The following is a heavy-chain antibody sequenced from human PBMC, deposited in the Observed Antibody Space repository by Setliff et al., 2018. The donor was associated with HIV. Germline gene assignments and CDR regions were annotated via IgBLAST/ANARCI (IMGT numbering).Heavy chain of an antibody. CDR2: TWPDGSDK. V-gene: IGHV3-33*01. CDR3: ARDPHYFDI. Sequence: GGSLRLSCAASGFNLNIYGMHWVRQAPGKGLEWVAVTWPDGSDKYYVDSVKGRFTISKDNSKNTLYLQMNSLRAEDTAVYYCARDPHYFDIWGQGTMVTVSS. CDR1: GFNLNIYG. J-gene: IGHJ3*02.